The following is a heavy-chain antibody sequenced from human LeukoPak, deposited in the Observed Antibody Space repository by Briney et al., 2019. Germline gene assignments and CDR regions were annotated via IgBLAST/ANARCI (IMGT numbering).Heavy chain of an antibody. CDR1: GFTFSNYG. D-gene: IGHD3-22*01. Sequence: GGSLRLSCAASGFTFSNYGMHWVRQAPGKGLEWVALIWYDGSNKYYTDSVKGRLTISRDNSKNTLYLQMNSLRAEDTAVYYCAKDDSSGYYYFEMDYWGQGTLVTVSS. CDR2: IWYDGSNK. CDR3: AKDDSSGYYYFEMDY. J-gene: IGHJ4*02. V-gene: IGHV3-33*06.